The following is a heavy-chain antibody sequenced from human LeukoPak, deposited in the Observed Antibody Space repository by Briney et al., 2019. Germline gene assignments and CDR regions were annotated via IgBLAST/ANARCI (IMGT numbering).Heavy chain of an antibody. D-gene: IGHD6-13*01. V-gene: IGHV3-7*01. CDR2: IKQDGSEK. CDR3: ARRYASSSWYYYYYYYYMDV. CDR1: GFTFSSYW. J-gene: IGHJ6*03. Sequence: GGSLRLSCAASGFTFSSYWMSWVRQAPGKGLEWVANIKQDGSEKYYVDSVKGRFTISRDNAKNSLYLQMNSLRAEDTAVYYCARRYASSSWYYYYYYYYMDVWGKGTTVTISS.